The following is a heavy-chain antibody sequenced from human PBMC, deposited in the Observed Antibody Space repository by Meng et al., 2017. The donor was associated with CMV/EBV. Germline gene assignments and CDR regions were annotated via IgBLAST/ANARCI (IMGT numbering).Heavy chain of an antibody. CDR3: TRGSSMESYHCY. J-gene: IGHJ4*02. V-gene: IGHV3-48*03. Sequence: GESLKISCAASGFTFSSYEMNWVRQAPGKGLEWVSYISSSGSTIYYADSVKGRFTISRDNAKNSLFLHMNSLRAEDTAVYYCTRGSSMESYHCYWGQGTLVTVSS. CDR2: ISSSGSTI. D-gene: IGHD1-26*01. CDR1: GFTFSSYE.